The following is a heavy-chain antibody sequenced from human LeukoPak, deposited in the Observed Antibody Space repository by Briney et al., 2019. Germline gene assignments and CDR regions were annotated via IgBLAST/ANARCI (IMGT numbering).Heavy chain of an antibody. J-gene: IGHJ2*01. D-gene: IGHD6-13*01. CDR2: IYTSGST. CDR1: GGSISSYY. CDR3: ATLRGSSSWYWYFDL. V-gene: IGHV4-4*07. Sequence: SETLSLTCTVSGGSISSYYWSWIRQPAGKGLEWIGRIYTSGSTNYNPSLKSRVTMSVDTSKNQFSLKLNSVTAADTAVYYCATLRGSSSWYWYFDLWGRGTLVTVSS.